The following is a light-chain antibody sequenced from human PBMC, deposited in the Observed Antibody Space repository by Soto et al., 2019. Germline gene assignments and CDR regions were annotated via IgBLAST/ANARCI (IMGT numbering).Light chain of an antibody. CDR3: QHYGTSPGT. CDR1: QSIDSNY. J-gene: IGKJ1*01. CDR2: GAS. V-gene: IGKV3-20*01. Sequence: EIVLTQSPGTLSLSPGERATLSCRASQSIDSNYLGWYQQKPGQTPRLLIYGASSRATGIPDRFSVSGSGTDFTLTISRLEPEDFAVYYCQHYGTSPGTFGQGTKVEIK.